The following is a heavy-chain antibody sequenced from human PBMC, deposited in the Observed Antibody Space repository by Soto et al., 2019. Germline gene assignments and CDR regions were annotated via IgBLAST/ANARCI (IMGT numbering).Heavy chain of an antibody. CDR3: TIYDSSGSRGFQH. CDR2: IYYSGST. J-gene: IGHJ1*01. Sequence: QVQLQESGPGLVKPSQTLSLTCTVSGGSISSGGYYWSWIRQHPGKGLEWIGYIYYSGSTYYNPSLKSRVTISVDTSKNQFSLKLSSVTAADTAVYYCTIYDSSGSRGFQHWGQGTLVTVSS. CDR1: GGSISSGGYY. V-gene: IGHV4-31*03. D-gene: IGHD3-22*01.